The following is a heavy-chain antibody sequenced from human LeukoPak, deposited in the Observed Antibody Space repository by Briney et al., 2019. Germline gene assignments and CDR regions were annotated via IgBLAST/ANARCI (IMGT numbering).Heavy chain of an antibody. J-gene: IGHJ3*02. Sequence: PSETLSLTCGVYGGSFSGDYWSWVRQPPGKGLEWIGEINHRGSASYNPSLKSRVTISVDTSKIQFSLKLSSVTATDTAVYYCARMRDNWNVCVFDIWGQGTMVTVSS. D-gene: IGHD1-1*01. V-gene: IGHV4-34*01. CDR2: INHRGSA. CDR3: ARMRDNWNVCVFDI. CDR1: GGSFSGDY.